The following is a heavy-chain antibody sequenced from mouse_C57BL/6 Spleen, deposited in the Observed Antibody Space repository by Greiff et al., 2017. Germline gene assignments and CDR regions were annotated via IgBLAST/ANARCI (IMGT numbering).Heavy chain of an antibody. V-gene: IGHV5-17*01. Sequence: EVQGVESGGGLVKPGGSLKLSCAASGFTFSDYGMHWVRQAPEKGLEWVAYISSGSSTIYYADTVKGRFTISRGNAKNTLFLQMTSLRSEDTAMYYCARPYAGYAMDYWGQGTSVTVSS. CDR2: ISSGSSTI. CDR1: GFTFSDYG. J-gene: IGHJ4*01. CDR3: ARPYAGYAMDY. D-gene: IGHD6-5*01.